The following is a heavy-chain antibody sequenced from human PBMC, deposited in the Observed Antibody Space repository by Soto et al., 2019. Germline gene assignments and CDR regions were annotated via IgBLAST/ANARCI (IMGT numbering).Heavy chain of an antibody. CDR1: GFTFGSYW. J-gene: IGHJ6*02. V-gene: IGHV3-74*01. CDR2: IDSDGSST. Sequence: EVQLVESGGGLVQPGGSLRVSCAASGFTFGSYWMNWVRQAPGKGLVWVSGIDSDGSSTPYADSVKGRLTTSRDNSKITLYLQMSSLRVEDTAFYYCARGRPYGMDVLGQGTTVTVSS. CDR3: ARGRPYGMDV.